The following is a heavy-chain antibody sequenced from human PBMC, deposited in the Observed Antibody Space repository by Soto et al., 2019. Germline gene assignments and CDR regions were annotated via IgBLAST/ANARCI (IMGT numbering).Heavy chain of an antibody. Sequence: HPGGSLRLSCAASGFTFSSYAMSWVRQAPGKGLEWVSAISGSGGSTYYADSVKGRFTISRDNSKNTLYLQMNSLRAEDTAVYYCAKVCSSGWYVWDYWGQGTLVTVSS. J-gene: IGHJ4*02. CDR3: AKVCSSGWYVWDY. CDR1: GFTFSSYA. CDR2: ISGSGGST. V-gene: IGHV3-23*01. D-gene: IGHD6-19*01.